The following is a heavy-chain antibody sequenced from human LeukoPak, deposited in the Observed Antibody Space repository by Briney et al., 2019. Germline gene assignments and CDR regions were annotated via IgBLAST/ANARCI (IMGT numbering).Heavy chain of an antibody. V-gene: IGHV1-18*01. CDR1: GYTFTNYA. D-gene: IGHD3-10*01. CDR3: ARDRVATYYYGSGSYYY. J-gene: IGHJ4*02. CDR2: ISAYNGDT. Sequence: ASVKVSCKASGYTFTNYAISWVRQAPGQGLEWMGWISAYNGDTKYTQKFQGRVTMTRDTSTSTAYMELRSLRSDDTSVYYCARDRVATYYYGSGSYYYWGQGTLVTVSS.